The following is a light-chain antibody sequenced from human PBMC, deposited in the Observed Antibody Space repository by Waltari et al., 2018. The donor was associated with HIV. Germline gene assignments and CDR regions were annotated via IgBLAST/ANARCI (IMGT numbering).Light chain of an antibody. CDR2: EGS. V-gene: IGLV2-23*01. J-gene: IGLJ1*01. Sequence: QSALTQPAPVSGSPGQSITISCTGTSSDVGSYNLGSWYQQHPGKAPKLMIYEGSKRPSGVSNRFSGSKSGNTASLTISGLQAEDEADYYCCSYAGSSTFYVFGTGTKVTVL. CDR1: SSDVGSYNL. CDR3: CSYAGSSTFYV.